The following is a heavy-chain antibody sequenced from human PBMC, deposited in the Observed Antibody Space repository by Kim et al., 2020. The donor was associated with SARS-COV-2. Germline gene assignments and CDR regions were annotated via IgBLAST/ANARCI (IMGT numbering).Heavy chain of an antibody. CDR2: IYSGGSST. Sequence: GGSLRLSCAASGFTFSTYAMNWVRQAPGKGLEWVSVIYSGGSSTYYADSVKGRFTISRDNSKSTLYLQMNSLRAEDTAVYYCAKDRCSGGSCHGPFDYWGQGTLVTVPS. CDR3: AKDRCSGGSCHGPFDY. CDR1: GFTFSTYA. V-gene: IGHV3-23*03. J-gene: IGHJ4*02. D-gene: IGHD2-15*01.